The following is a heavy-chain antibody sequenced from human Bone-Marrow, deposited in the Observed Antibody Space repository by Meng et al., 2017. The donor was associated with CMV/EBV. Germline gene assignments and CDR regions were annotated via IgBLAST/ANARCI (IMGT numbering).Heavy chain of an antibody. CDR1: EYNFNAYY. Sequence: ASVKVSCKTSEYNFNAYYIHWVRQAPGQGLEWMGWINPKSYDTKYAEKFQGRVTMTRDTSIDTAYMDLSSLTPDDTAMYYCVRVSVSRRSLPFYFYAMDFWGQGTTVTVSS. CDR3: VRVSVSRRSLPFYFYAMDF. CDR2: INPKSYDT. V-gene: IGHV1-2*02. D-gene: IGHD2/OR15-2a*01. J-gene: IGHJ6*02.